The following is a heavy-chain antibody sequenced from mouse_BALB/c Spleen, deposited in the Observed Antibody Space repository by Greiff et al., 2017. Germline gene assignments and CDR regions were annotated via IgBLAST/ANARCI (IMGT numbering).Heavy chain of an antibody. V-gene: IGHV7-3*02. J-gene: IGHJ2*01. CDR2: IRNKANGYTT. Sequence: EVNVVESGGGLVQPGGSLRLSCATSGFTFTDYYMSWVRQPPGKALEWLGFIRNKANGYTTEYSASVKGRFTISRDNSQSILYLQMNTLRAEDSATYYCARVHYYGSRYFDYWGQGTTLTVSS. D-gene: IGHD1-1*01. CDR3: ARVHYYGSRYFDY. CDR1: GFTFTDYY.